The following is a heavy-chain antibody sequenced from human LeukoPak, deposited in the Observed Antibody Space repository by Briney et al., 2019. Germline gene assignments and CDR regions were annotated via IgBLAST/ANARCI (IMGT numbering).Heavy chain of an antibody. D-gene: IGHD5-12*01. CDR1: GFTFSTYA. Sequence: GGSLRLSCAGSGFTFSTYAMHWVRQAPGKGLEWVAVISSDGTKKYYADSVKGRFPISRDNSKDMLYLQMNSLRVHDTAVYYCARDPNSGYDMVWYLDLWGRGTLVTVSS. J-gene: IGHJ2*01. CDR3: ARDPNSGYDMVWYLDL. V-gene: IGHV3-30-3*01. CDR2: ISSDGTKK.